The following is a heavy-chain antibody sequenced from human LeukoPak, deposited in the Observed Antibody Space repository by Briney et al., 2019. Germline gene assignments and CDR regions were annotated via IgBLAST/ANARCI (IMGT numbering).Heavy chain of an antibody. CDR2: ILNDGGST. V-gene: IGHV3-74*01. CDR3: VRHNYGYDY. CDR1: GFTFNRYW. J-gene: IGHJ4*02. Sequence: GGSLRLPCAASGFTFNRYWMHWVRQAPGEGPVWVAHILNDGGSTSYADSVKGRFTISRDNAKNTLSLQMNSLRAEDTAVYYCVRHNYGYDYWGQGTPVTVSS. D-gene: IGHD5-18*01.